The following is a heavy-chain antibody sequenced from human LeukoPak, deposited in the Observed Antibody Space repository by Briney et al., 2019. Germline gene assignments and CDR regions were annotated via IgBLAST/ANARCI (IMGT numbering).Heavy chain of an antibody. V-gene: IGHV1-18*01. D-gene: IGHD2-21*02. CDR1: GYTFTSYG. Sequence: ASVKVSCKASGYTFTSYGISWVRQAPGQGLEWMGWISACNGNTNYAQKLQGRVTMTTDTSTSTAYMELRSLRSDDTAVYYCARYDCGGDCYLYYYYGMDVWGQGTTVTVSS. J-gene: IGHJ6*02. CDR3: ARYDCGGDCYLYYYYGMDV. CDR2: ISACNGNT.